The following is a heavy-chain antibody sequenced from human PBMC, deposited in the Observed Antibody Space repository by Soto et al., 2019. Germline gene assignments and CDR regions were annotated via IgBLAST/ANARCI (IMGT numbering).Heavy chain of an antibody. CDR1: GFTVSSNY. Sequence: LRLSCAASGFTVSSNYMSWVRQAPGKGLEWVSVIYSGGSTYYADSVKGRFTISRDNSKNTLYLQMNSLRAEDTAVYYCAREGYYYYGLDVWGQGTTVTVSS. CDR3: AREGYYYYGLDV. V-gene: IGHV3-53*01. J-gene: IGHJ6*02. CDR2: IYSGGST.